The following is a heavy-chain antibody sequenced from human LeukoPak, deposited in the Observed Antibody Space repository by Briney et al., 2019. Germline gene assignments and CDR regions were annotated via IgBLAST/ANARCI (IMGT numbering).Heavy chain of an antibody. D-gene: IGHD3-10*01. CDR1: GFTFSSYA. J-gene: IGHJ4*02. V-gene: IGHV3-30-3*01. Sequence: GGSLRLSCAASGFTFSSYAMHWVRQAPGKGLEWVAVISYDGSNKYYADSVRGRFTISRDNSKNTLYLQMNSLRAEDTAVYYCARADGYYGSGFDYWGQGTLVTVSS. CDR2: ISYDGSNK. CDR3: ARADGYYGSGFDY.